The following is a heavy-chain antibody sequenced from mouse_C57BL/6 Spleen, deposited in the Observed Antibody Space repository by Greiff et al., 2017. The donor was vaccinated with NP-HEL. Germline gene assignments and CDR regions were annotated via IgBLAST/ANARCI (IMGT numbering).Heavy chain of an antibody. D-gene: IGHD2-5*01. J-gene: IGHJ3*01. CDR2: ISYDGSN. V-gene: IGHV3-6*01. Sequence: EVQLQESGPGLVKPSQSLSLTCSVTGYSITSGYYWNWIRQFPGNKLEWMGYISYDGSNNYNPSLKNRISITRDTSKNQFFLKLNSVTTEDTATYYCASPPYYINSAWFAYWGQGTLVTVSA. CDR3: ASPPYYINSAWFAY. CDR1: GYSITSGYY.